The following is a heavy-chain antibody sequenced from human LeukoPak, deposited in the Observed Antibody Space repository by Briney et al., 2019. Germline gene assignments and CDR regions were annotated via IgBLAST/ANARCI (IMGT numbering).Heavy chain of an antibody. J-gene: IGHJ4*02. Sequence: GGSLRLSCAASGFTFSSYWMSWVRQAPGKGLEWVANIKQDGSEKYYVDSVKGRFTISRDNAKNSLYLQMNSLRAEDTAVYYCARGTHKWELANRFDFWGQGTLATVSS. D-gene: IGHD1-26*01. CDR1: GFTFSSYW. V-gene: IGHV3-7*01. CDR3: ARGTHKWELANRFDF. CDR2: IKQDGSEK.